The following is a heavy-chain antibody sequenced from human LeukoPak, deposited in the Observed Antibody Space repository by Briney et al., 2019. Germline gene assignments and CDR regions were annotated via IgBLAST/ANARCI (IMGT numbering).Heavy chain of an antibody. Sequence: PGGSLRLSCAASGFTFSSHATHWVRQTPGKGLEWVTAISYDGSSKSYTDSVKGRFTVSRDNSKNTLYLQMDSLTPEDTAVYYCARVRPGYFDYWGQGTPVIVSS. CDR2: ISYDGSSK. CDR1: GFTFSSHA. V-gene: IGHV3-30-3*01. D-gene: IGHD1-14*01. CDR3: ARVRPGYFDY. J-gene: IGHJ4*02.